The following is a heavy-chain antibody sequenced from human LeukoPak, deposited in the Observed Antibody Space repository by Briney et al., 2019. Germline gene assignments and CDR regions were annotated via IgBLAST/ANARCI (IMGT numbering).Heavy chain of an antibody. Sequence: SETLSLTCTVSGGSISNYYWNWIRQPPGKGLEWIGYIYYTGNTNYNPSLKSRVTISVDTSKNQFSLKLSSVTAADTAVYYCARDAAPIPRSMMVVVNAFDIWGQGTMVTVSS. D-gene: IGHD3-22*01. CDR1: GGSISNYY. CDR3: ARDAAPIPRSMMVVVNAFDI. J-gene: IGHJ3*02. CDR2: IYYTGNT. V-gene: IGHV4-59*12.